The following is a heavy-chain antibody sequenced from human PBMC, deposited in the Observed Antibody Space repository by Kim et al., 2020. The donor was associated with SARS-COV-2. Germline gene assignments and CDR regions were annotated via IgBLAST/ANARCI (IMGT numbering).Heavy chain of an antibody. V-gene: IGHV5-10-1*01. CDR3: ARGGGIAAAGDIYYYYGMDV. D-gene: IGHD6-13*01. CDR1: GYSFTSYW. CDR2: IDPSDSYT. Sequence: GESLKISCKGSGYSFTSYWISWVRQMPGKGLEWMGRIDPSDSYTNYSPSFQGHVTISADKSISTAYLQWSSLKASDTAMYYCARGGGIAAAGDIYYYYGMDVWGQGTTVTVSS. J-gene: IGHJ6*02.